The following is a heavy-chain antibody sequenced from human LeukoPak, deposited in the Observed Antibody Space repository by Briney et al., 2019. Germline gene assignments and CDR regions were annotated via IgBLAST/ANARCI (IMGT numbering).Heavy chain of an antibody. J-gene: IGHJ4*02. V-gene: IGHV3-21*01. CDR1: GFTFSSYS. D-gene: IGHD2-21*01. CDR3: ARDRGIVVVIAKFDY. CDR2: NGSSSSYI. Sequence: GGSLRLSCAASGFTFSSYSMNWVRQAPGKGLEWVSSNGSSSSYIYYADSVKGRFTISRDNAKNSLYLQMNSLRAEDTAVYYCARDRGIVVVIAKFDYWGQGTLVTVSS.